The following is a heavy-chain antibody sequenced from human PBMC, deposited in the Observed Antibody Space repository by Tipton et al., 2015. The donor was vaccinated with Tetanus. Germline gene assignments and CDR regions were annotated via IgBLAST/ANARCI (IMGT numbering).Heavy chain of an antibody. CDR1: SGSISTYY. V-gene: IGHV4-59*01. D-gene: IGHD2-15*01. J-gene: IGHJ2*01. CDR2: INYSGST. CDR3: ARGGLCVGPACAGISPLLDV. Sequence: TLSLTCTVSSGSISTYYWSWIRQPPGKGLEWIGYINYSGSTNYNPSLRSRVTISVDTSKKHFSLKLSSVTSADTAVYYCARGGLCVGPACAGISPLLDVWGRGTLVTVSS.